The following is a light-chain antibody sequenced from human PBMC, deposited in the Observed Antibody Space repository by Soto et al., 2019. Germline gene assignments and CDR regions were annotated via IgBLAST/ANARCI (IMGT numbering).Light chain of an antibody. Sequence: QSALTQPASVSGSPGQSITISCTGTSSDIGGYNYVSWYQQLPGTVPKLIIYDVSNRPSGVSDLFSGSKSGNAASLTISGLQAEDEADYYCSSYTSTSTLYVFGTGTKVTVL. CDR2: DVS. CDR1: SSDIGGYNY. V-gene: IGLV2-14*03. J-gene: IGLJ1*01. CDR3: SSYTSTSTLYV.